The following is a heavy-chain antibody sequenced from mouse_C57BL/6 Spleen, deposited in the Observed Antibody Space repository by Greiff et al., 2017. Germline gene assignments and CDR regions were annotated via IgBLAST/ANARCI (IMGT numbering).Heavy chain of an antibody. D-gene: IGHD1-1*01. CDR3: ATYYGSPYWYFDV. Sequence: QVQLQQPGAELVKPGASVKLSCKASGYTFTSYWMQWVKQRPGQGLEWIGEIDPSDSYTNYNQKFKGKATLTVDTSSSTAYMQLSSLTSEDSAVXYCATYYGSPYWYFDVWGTGTTVTVSS. J-gene: IGHJ1*03. V-gene: IGHV1-50*01. CDR1: GYTFTSYW. CDR2: IDPSDSYT.